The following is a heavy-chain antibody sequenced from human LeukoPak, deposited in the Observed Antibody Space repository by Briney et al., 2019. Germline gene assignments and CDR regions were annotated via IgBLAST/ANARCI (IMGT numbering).Heavy chain of an antibody. V-gene: IGHV4-61*02. CDR3: ARTQITMVRGVIPYYYYYMDV. CDR1: GGSISSGSYY. J-gene: IGHJ6*03. CDR2: IYTSGST. Sequence: NPSETLSLTCTVSGGSISSGSYYWSWIRQPAGKGLEWIGRIYTSGSTNYNPSLKSRVTISVDTSKNQFSLKLSSVTAADTAVYYCARTQITMVRGVIPYYYYYMDVWGKGTTVTISS. D-gene: IGHD3-10*01.